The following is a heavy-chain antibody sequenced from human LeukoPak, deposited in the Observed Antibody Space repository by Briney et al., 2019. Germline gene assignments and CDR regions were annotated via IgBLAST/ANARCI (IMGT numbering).Heavy chain of an antibody. D-gene: IGHD6-19*01. CDR3: ANTQGQWLVPFDY. V-gene: IGHV3-23*01. CDR2: ISGSGGST. Sequence: GGSLRLSCAASGFTFSSYAMSWVRQAPGRGLEWVSAISGSGGSTYYADSVKGRFTISRDNSKNTLYLQMNSLRAEDTAVYYCANTQGQWLVPFDYWGQGTLVTVSS. J-gene: IGHJ4*02. CDR1: GFTFSSYA.